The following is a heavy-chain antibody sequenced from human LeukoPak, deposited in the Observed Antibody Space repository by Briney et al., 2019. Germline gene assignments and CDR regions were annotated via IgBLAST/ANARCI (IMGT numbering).Heavy chain of an antibody. CDR3: ARHSGSGSLSRPFDP. CDR1: GASFTSGGFY. CDR2: IYYTGST. D-gene: IGHD3-10*01. J-gene: IGHJ5*02. Sequence: PSETLSLTCSVSGASFTSGGFYWGWLRPSPGKGLEWIATIYYTGSTYYDPSLKSRVTISIDTSKNQFSLNVRSVSAADTAVYYCARHSGSGSLSRPFDPWGQGTLVTVTS. V-gene: IGHV4-39*01.